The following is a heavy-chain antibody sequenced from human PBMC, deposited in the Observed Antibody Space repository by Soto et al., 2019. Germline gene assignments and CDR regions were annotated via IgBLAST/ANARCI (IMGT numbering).Heavy chain of an antibody. CDR1: GFSFSDYS. CDR3: TKDRVPDGIYSFDY. D-gene: IGHD1-20*01. J-gene: IGHJ4*02. Sequence: EVQLLESGGDLVQPGGSLRLSCAASGFSFSDYSMNWVRQAPGKGLEWVSFIDLSGSMTHYRESVKGRFTIFKDKSRNTVYLQMNSLTVEDAAVYYCTKDRVPDGIYSFDYWGQGALVTVSS. CDR2: IDLSGSMT. V-gene: IGHV3-23*01.